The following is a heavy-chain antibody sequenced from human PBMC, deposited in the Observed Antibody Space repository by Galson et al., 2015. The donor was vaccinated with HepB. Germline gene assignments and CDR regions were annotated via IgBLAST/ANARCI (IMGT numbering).Heavy chain of an antibody. V-gene: IGHV1-69*10. D-gene: IGHD6-13*01. CDR1: GCTFSSYA. CDR3: ARAVSSSWSRGYFQH. CDR2: IIPILGIA. J-gene: IGHJ1*01. Sequence: SVKVSCKASGCTFSSYAISWVRQAPGQGLEWMGEIIPILGIANYAQKFQGRVTITADKSTSTAYMELSSLRSEDTAVYYCARAVSSSWSRGYFQHWGQGTLVTVSS.